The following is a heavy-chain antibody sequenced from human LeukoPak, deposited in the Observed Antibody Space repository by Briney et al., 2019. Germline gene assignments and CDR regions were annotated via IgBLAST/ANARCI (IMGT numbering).Heavy chain of an antibody. CDR3: AKVGSTAYYADY. J-gene: IGHJ4*02. V-gene: IGHV3-30*02. Sequence: GGSLRLSCAASGFIFSNYGMHWVRQAPGKGLECVAFIRHDGSNQYYADSVKGRFTISRDNSNNTLYLQTNSLRAEDTAVYYCAKVGSTAYYADYWGQGTLVTVSS. D-gene: IGHD3-22*01. CDR1: GFIFSNYG. CDR2: IRHDGSNQ.